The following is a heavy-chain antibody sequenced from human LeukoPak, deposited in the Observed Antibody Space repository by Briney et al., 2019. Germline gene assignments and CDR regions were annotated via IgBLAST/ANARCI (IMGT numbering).Heavy chain of an antibody. Sequence: GGSLRLSCAASGFTFSNYDMHWVRQAPGKGLEWVSFIKYDESQIYYADSVKGRFTISRDNSKSTLYLQMSGLRSEDTAVYYCAKDAGRWDFDFWGQGTLATVSS. CDR3: AKDAGRWDFDF. CDR1: GFTFSNYD. D-gene: IGHD1-26*01. CDR2: IKYDESQI. V-gene: IGHV3-30*02. J-gene: IGHJ4*02.